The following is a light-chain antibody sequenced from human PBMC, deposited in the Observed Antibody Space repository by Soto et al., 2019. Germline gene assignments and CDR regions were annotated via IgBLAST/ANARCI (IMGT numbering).Light chain of an antibody. CDR1: QTISSW. CDR2: GAS. J-gene: IGKJ4*01. CDR3: QQYDNLPLT. Sequence: DIQMTQSPSTLSGSVGDRVTITCRASQTISSWLAWYQQKPGKAPKLLIHGASNLETGVPSRFSGSGSRTDFSFTISSLQPEDIATYFCQQYDNLPLTFGGGTKVDIK. V-gene: IGKV1-33*01.